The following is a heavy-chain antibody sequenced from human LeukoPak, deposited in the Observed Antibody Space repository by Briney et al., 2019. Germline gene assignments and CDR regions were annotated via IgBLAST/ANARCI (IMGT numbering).Heavy chain of an antibody. D-gene: IGHD6-13*01. Sequence: GGSLRLSCAASGFTFSSYEMNWVRQAPGKGLEWVSYISSSGSTIYYADSVKGRFTISRDNAKNSLYLQMNSLRAEDTAVYYCARTGRAVRSSWPYWGQGTLVTVSS. CDR2: ISSSGSTI. CDR1: GFTFSSYE. CDR3: ARTGRAVRSSWPY. J-gene: IGHJ4*02. V-gene: IGHV3-48*03.